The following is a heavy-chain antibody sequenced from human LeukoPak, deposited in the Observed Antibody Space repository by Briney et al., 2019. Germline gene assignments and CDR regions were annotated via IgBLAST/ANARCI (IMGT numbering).Heavy chain of an antibody. CDR1: GFSVSTKY. CDR3: ARGQGFLLDL. Sequence: GGSLRLSCAASGFSVSTKYMSWGRQAPGKGLEWVSIINVGGDTYYADSVKGRFTISRDTSKNTVYLQMDNLRAEDTAEYYCARGQGFLLDLWGQGTLVTVSS. CDR2: INVGGDT. V-gene: IGHV3-53*01. D-gene: IGHD3-10*01. J-gene: IGHJ5*02.